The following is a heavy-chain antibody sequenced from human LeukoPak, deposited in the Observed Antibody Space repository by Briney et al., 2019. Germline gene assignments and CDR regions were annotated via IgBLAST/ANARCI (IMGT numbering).Heavy chain of an antibody. J-gene: IGHJ4*02. CDR2: ISWNSGSI. CDR1: GFTFDDYA. D-gene: IGHD2-2*02. V-gene: IGHV3-9*01. CDR3: AKEARLYCSSTSCYTRGFDY. Sequence: GGSLRLSCAASGFTFDDYAMHWVWQAPGKGLEWVSGISWNSGSIGYADSVKGRFTISRDNAKNSLYLQMNSLRAEDTALYYCAKEARLYCSSTSCYTRGFDYWGQGTLVTVSS.